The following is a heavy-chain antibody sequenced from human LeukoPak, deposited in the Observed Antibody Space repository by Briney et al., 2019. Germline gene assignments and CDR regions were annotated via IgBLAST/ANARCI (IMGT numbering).Heavy chain of an antibody. J-gene: IGHJ4*02. D-gene: IGHD3-9*01. CDR3: ARRPVIITDGHFDY. Sequence: SETLSLTCTVSGGSISSYYWSWIRQPAGKGLEWIGRIYTSGSTNYNPSLKSRVTMSVDTSKNQFSLKLSSVTAADTAVYYCARRPVIITDGHFDYWGQGTLVTVSS. CDR2: IYTSGST. V-gene: IGHV4-4*07. CDR1: GGSISSYY.